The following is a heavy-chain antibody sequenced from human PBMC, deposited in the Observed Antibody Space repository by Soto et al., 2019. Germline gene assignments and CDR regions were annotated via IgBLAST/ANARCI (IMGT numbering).Heavy chain of an antibody. Sequence: ASVKGSCKASGYTFTGYYMHWVRQAHGQGLEWMGWINPNSGGTNYAQKFQGRVTMTRDTSISTAYMELSRLRSDDTAVYYCARDRRQSITMVRGVIMINAYGMGVCGQGTTVTVSS. V-gene: IGHV1-2*02. CDR1: GYTFTGYY. CDR3: ARDRRQSITMVRGVIMINAYGMGV. D-gene: IGHD3-10*01. CDR2: INPNSGGT. J-gene: IGHJ6*02.